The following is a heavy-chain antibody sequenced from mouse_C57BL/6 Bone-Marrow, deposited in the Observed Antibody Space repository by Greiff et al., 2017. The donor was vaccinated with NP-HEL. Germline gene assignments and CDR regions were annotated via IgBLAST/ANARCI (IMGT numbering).Heavy chain of an antibody. D-gene: IGHD1-1*01. Sequence: DVMLVESGGGLVKPGGSLKLSCAASGFTFSDYGMHWVRQAPEKGLEWVAYISSGSSTIYYADTVKGRFTISRDNAKNTLFLQMTSLRSEDTAMYYCARPGYYYGSSFHFDYWGQGTTLTVSS. CDR3: ARPGYYYGSSFHFDY. CDR2: ISSGSSTI. J-gene: IGHJ2*01. V-gene: IGHV5-17*01. CDR1: GFTFSDYG.